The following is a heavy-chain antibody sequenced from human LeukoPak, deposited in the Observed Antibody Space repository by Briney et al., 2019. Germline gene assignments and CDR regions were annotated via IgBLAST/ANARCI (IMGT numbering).Heavy chain of an antibody. D-gene: IGHD3-22*01. Sequence: ASVKVSCKASGYTFTSYGISWVRQAPGQGLEWMGWISAYNGNTNYAQKLQGRVTMTTDTSTSTAYMELRSLRSDDTAVYYCARDWGPPAITSFLYYDNAFDIWGQGTMVTVSS. CDR1: GYTFTSYG. J-gene: IGHJ3*02. V-gene: IGHV1-18*01. CDR2: ISAYNGNT. CDR3: ARDWGPPAITSFLYYDNAFDI.